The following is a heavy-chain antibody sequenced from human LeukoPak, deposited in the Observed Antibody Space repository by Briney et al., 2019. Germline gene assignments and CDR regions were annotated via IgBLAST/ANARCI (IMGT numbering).Heavy chain of an antibody. V-gene: IGHV3-30-3*01. D-gene: IGHD6-13*01. Sequence: GGSLRLSCAASGFTFSSYAMHWVRQAPGKGLEWVAVISYDGSNKYYADSVKGRFTISRDNSKNTLYLQMNSLRAEDTALYYCAKAAAAPGFDFWGQGTLVTVSS. CDR1: GFTFSSYA. CDR3: AKAAAAPGFDF. J-gene: IGHJ4*02. CDR2: ISYDGSNK.